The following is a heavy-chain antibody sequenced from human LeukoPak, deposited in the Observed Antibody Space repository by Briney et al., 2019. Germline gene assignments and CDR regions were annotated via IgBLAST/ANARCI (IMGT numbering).Heavy chain of an antibody. V-gene: IGHV1-69*13. CDR1: GGTFSSYA. CDR2: IIPIFGTA. J-gene: IGHJ4*02. D-gene: IGHD1-14*01. Sequence: ASVKVSCKASGGTFSSYAISWVRQAPGQGLEWMGGIIPIFGTANYAQKFQGRVTITADESTSTAYMELSSLRAEDTAVYYCARGNPGGEFYWGQGTLVTVSS. CDR3: ARGNPGGEFY.